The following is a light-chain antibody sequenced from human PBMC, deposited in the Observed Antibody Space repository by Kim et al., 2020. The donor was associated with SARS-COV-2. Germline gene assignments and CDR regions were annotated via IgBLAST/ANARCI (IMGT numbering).Light chain of an antibody. V-gene: IGLV3-25*03. CDR2: KDS. CDR3: QSADSSGTYPV. CDR1: ALPKQY. J-gene: IGLJ3*02. Sequence: PGQTGRITCSGDALPKQYAYWYQQKPGQAPVLVIYKDSERPSGIPERFSGSSSGTTVTLTISGVQAEDEADYYCQSADSSGTYPVFGGGTQLTVL.